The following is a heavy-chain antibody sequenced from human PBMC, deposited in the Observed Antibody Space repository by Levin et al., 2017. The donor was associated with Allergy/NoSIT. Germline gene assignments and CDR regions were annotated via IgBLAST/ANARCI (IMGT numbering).Heavy chain of an antibody. V-gene: IGHV3-21*01. Sequence: SCAASGFTFSSYSMNWVRQAPGKGLEWVSSINSNSVYIYYADSVKGRFTISRDNAKNSLYLQMISLRAEDTAVYYCARGGYSSAWYAFDWGQGTLVTVSS. CDR2: INSNSVYI. CDR1: GFTFSSYS. J-gene: IGHJ4*02. CDR3: ARGGYSSAWYAFD. D-gene: IGHD6-19*01.